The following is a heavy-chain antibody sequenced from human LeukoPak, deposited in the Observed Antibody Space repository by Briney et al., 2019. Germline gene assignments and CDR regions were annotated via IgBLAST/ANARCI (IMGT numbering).Heavy chain of an antibody. CDR2: ISWNSGSI. D-gene: IGHD3-10*01. CDR1: GFTFGDYA. Sequence: GGSLRLSCTASGFTFGDYAMSWVRQAPGKGLEWVSGISWNSGSIGYADSVKGRFTISRDNAKNSLYLQMNSLRAEDTALYYCAKGRWFGEFDYWGQGTLVTVSS. J-gene: IGHJ4*02. CDR3: AKGRWFGEFDY. V-gene: IGHV3-9*01.